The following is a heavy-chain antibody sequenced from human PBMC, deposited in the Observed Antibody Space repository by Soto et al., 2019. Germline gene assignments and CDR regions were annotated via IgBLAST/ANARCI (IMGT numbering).Heavy chain of an antibody. Sequence: GESLKISCKGSGYTFSKYWIGWVRQTPGKGLEWMGMIYPGDSDARYSPSFEGQVTFSVDKSINTAYLQWNSLKASGTAMYYCARQGGEYNTMSDYWGQGTLVTVSS. V-gene: IGHV5-51*01. CDR1: GYTFSKYW. CDR2: IYPGDSDA. D-gene: IGHD3-10*01. CDR3: ARQGGEYNTMSDY. J-gene: IGHJ4*02.